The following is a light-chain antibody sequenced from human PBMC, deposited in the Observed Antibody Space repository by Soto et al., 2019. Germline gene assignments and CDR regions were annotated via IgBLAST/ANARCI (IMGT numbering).Light chain of an antibody. CDR1: SSDVGGYNF. CDR2: EVS. J-gene: IGLJ2*01. Sequence: QSALTQPSSASGSPGQSVTISCTGTSSDVGGYNFVSWYQQHPGKAPKLMIYEVSERPSGVPDRFSGSKSGNTASLTVSGLQAEDEADYYCSSYAGSNIVVFGGGTQLTVL. CDR3: SSYAGSNIVV. V-gene: IGLV2-8*01.